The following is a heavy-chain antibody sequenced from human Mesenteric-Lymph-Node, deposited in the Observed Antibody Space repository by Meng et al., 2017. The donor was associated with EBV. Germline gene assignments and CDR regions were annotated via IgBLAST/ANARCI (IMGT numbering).Heavy chain of an antibody. J-gene: IGHJ5*02. CDR1: GGSVSSGSYY. D-gene: IGHD4-17*01. Sequence: QESGPGLVKPSETLSLTCTVSGGSVSSGSYYWSWIRQPPGKGLEWIGYIYYSGSTNYNPSLESRVTISVDTSKNQFSLKLSSVTAADTAVYYCARATVKNWFDPWGQGTLVTVSS. CDR3: ARATVKNWFDP. V-gene: IGHV4-61*01. CDR2: IYYSGST.